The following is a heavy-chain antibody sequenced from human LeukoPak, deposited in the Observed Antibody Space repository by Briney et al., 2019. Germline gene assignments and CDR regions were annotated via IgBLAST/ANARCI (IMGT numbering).Heavy chain of an antibody. CDR1: GFTFSSYG. Sequence: GSLILSCAASGFTFSSYGMSWVRQAPGKGLEWVSAISGSGGSTYYADSVKGRFTISRDNSKNTLYLQMNSLRAEDTAVYYCAELGITMIGGVWGKGTTVTISS. J-gene: IGHJ6*04. CDR2: ISGSGGST. D-gene: IGHD3-10*02. V-gene: IGHV3-23*01. CDR3: AELGITMIGGV.